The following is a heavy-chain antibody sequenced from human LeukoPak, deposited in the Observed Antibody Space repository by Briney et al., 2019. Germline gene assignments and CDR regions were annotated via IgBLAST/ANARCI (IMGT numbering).Heavy chain of an antibody. D-gene: IGHD1-26*01. Sequence: GGSLRLSCAASGFTFSSYSMNWVRQAPGKGLEWVSAITGSGSNTYYADSVKGRFTISRDNSKNTLLLQMNSLRAEDTAVYYCAKGGTYSWFDPWGQGTLVTVSS. CDR1: GFTFSSYS. J-gene: IGHJ5*02. V-gene: IGHV3-23*01. CDR3: AKGGTYSWFDP. CDR2: ITGSGSNT.